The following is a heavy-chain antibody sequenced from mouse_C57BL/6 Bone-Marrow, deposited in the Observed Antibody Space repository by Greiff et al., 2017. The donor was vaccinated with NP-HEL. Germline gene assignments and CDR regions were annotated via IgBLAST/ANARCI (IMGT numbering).Heavy chain of an antibody. Sequence: EVQRVESGGGLVKPGGSLKLSCAASGFTFSSYAMSWVRQTPEKRLEWVATISDGGSYTYYPDNVKGRFTISRDNAKNNLYLQMSHLKSEDTAMYYCARDYYEAYWGQGTLVTVSA. D-gene: IGHD2-4*01. CDR3: ARDYYEAY. V-gene: IGHV5-4*01. J-gene: IGHJ3*01. CDR1: GFTFSSYA. CDR2: ISDGGSYT.